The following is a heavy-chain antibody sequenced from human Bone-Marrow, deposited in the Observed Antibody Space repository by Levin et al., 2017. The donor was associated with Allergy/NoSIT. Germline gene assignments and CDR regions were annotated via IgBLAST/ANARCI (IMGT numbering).Heavy chain of an antibody. CDR2: ISGRGGTI. CDR3: ARPRPGSYFGNAFDI. Sequence: GGSLRLSCVASGFSFSDYSMSWLRQAPGKGLEWISYISGRGGTIHYADSVKGRFTISRDNAKNSLYLQMNSLRAEDTAVYYCARPRPGSYFGNAFDIWGPGTMVTVSS. D-gene: IGHD1-26*01. V-gene: IGHV3-11*01. CDR1: GFSFSDYS. J-gene: IGHJ3*02.